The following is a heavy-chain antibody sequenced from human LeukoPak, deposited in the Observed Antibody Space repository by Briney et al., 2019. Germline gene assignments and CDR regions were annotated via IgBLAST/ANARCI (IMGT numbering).Heavy chain of an antibody. CDR2: IRYDGSNK. CDR3: AKDTSRTTFGVVQNWFDP. CDR1: GFTFSSYG. Sequence: GGSLRLSCAASGFTFSSYGMHWVRQAPGKGLEWVAFIRYDGSNKYYADSVKGRFTVSRDNSKNTLYLQMNSLRPEGTAMYYCAKDTSRTTFGVVQNWFDPWGQGTLVTVSS. D-gene: IGHD3-3*01. J-gene: IGHJ5*02. V-gene: IGHV3-30*02.